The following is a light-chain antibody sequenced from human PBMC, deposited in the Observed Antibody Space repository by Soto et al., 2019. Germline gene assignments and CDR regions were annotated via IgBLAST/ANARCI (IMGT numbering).Light chain of an antibody. CDR1: SSNIGSNT. Sequence: QSVLTQPPSASGTPGQRVTISCSGSSSNIGSNTVNWYQQLPGTAPKVLIYSNNQRPSGVPDRFPGSKSDTSASLAISGLQSEDDADYYCAAWDYSLNAYVFGIGTKLTVL. CDR2: SNN. J-gene: IGLJ1*01. V-gene: IGLV1-44*01. CDR3: AAWDYSLNAYV.